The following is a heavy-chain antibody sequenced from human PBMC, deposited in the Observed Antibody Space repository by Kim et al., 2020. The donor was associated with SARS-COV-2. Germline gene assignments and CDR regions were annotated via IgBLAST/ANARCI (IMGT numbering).Heavy chain of an antibody. CDR2: ITGSGIST. Sequence: GGSLRLSCAASGFTFSSYAMTWVRQAPGKGLEWVSTITGSGISTYYADSVKGRFTIFRDNSKNTLYLQMNSLRAEDTAVYYCAKRGSYCGGDCYLDYWGQGTLVTVSS. CDR3: AKRGSYCGGDCYLDY. CDR1: GFTFSSYA. V-gene: IGHV3-23*01. D-gene: IGHD2-21*02. J-gene: IGHJ4*02.